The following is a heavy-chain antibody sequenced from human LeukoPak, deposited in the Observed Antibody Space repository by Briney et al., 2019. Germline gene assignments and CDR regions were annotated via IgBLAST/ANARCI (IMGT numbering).Heavy chain of an antibody. D-gene: IGHD3-3*01. CDR2: IYSGGST. V-gene: IGHV3-66*01. J-gene: IGHJ3*02. CDR1: GFTVSSNY. Sequence: PGGSLRLSCAASGFTVSSNYMSWVRQAPGKGLEWVSVIYSGGSTYYADSVKGRFTISRDNAKNSLYLQMNSLRDEDTAVYYCARVYYDFWSGYYNGGAFDIRGQGTMVTVSS. CDR3: ARVYYDFWSGYYNGGAFDI.